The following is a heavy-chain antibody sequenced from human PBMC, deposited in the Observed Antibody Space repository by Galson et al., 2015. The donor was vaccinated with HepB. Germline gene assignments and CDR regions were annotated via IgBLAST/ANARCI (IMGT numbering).Heavy chain of an antibody. CDR2: IYYSGST. CDR1: GGSISSGGYY. Sequence: TLSLTCTVSGGSISSGGYYWSWIRQHPGKGLEWIGYIYYSGSTYYNPSLKSRVTISVDTSKNQFSLKLSSVTAADTAVYYCARASVTRSNWFDPWGQGTLVTVSS. V-gene: IGHV4-31*03. CDR3: ARASVTRSNWFDP. J-gene: IGHJ5*02. D-gene: IGHD4-11*01.